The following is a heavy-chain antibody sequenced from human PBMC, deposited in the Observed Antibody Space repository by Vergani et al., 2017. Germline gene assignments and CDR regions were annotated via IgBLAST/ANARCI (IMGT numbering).Heavy chain of an antibody. CDR1: GFTFDDYG. Sequence: EVQLVESGGGVVRPGGSLRLSCAASGFTFDDYGMSWVRQAPGKGLEWVSRVGFDGSDTVYADSVKGRFTISKDSAMNTVHLQMTNVRAEDTAVYFCARDGAGTTDFDYWGPGILVTVSS. V-gene: IGHV3-20*04. CDR3: ARDGAGTTDFDY. CDR2: VGFDGSDT. D-gene: IGHD1-14*01. J-gene: IGHJ4*02.